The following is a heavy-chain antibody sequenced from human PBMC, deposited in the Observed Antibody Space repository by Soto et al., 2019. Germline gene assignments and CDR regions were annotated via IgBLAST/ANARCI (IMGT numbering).Heavy chain of an antibody. J-gene: IGHJ4*02. V-gene: IGHV4-59*01. Sequence: SETLSLTCTVSGGSISSYYWSWIRQPPGKGLEWIGYIYYSGNTNYNPSLNSRVTISLDTSKNQFSLRLTSVTAADTAVYYCARVWGGYYFDFWGQGTLVTVSS. D-gene: IGHD3-16*01. CDR3: ARVWGGYYFDF. CDR2: IYYSGNT. CDR1: GGSISSYY.